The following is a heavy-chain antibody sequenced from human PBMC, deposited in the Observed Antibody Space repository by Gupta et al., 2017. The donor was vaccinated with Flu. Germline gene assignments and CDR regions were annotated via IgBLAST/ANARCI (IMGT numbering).Heavy chain of an antibody. V-gene: IGHV3-33*01. D-gene: IGHD6-19*01. CDR1: GFTFSSYG. CDR2: IWYDGSNK. Sequence: QVQLVESGGGVVQPGRSLRLSCAASGFTFSSYGMHWVRQAPGKGLEWVAVIWYDGSNKDYADSVKGRFTISRDNSKNTLYLQMNSLRAEDTAVYYCASSIKSTGDSSGWYGARVYYYYYGMDVWGQGTTVTVSS. CDR3: ASSIKSTGDSSGWYGARVYYYYYGMDV. J-gene: IGHJ6*02.